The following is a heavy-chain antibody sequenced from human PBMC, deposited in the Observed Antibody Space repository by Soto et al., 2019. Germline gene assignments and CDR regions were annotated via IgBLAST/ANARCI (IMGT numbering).Heavy chain of an antibody. CDR2: IWFDGSNK. D-gene: IGHD3-9*01. CDR3: ARGVDYDILTGYYKTDSNWFDP. CDR1: GFTFSSYG. V-gene: IGHV3-33*01. Sequence: QVQLVESGGGVVQPGRSLRLSCEASGFTFSSYGMHWVRQAPGKGLEWVAVIWFDGSNKYYADSVKGRFTISRDNSKNTLYLQMNSLRAEDTAVYYCARGVDYDILTGYYKTDSNWFDPWGQGTLVTVSS. J-gene: IGHJ5*02.